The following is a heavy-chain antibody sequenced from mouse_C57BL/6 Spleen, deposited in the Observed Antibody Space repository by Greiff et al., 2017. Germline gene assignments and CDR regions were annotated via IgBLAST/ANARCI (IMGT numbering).Heavy chain of an antibody. J-gene: IGHJ4*01. CDR3: ARFDSHAMDY. D-gene: IGHD2-4*01. Sequence: QVQLQQSGAELARPGASVKLSCKASGYTFTSYGISWVKQRTGQGLEWIGEIYPRSGNTYYNEKFKGKATLTADKSSSTAYMELRSPTSEDSAVYFCARFDSHAMDYWGQGTSVTVAS. CDR2: IYPRSGNT. CDR1: GYTFTSYG. V-gene: IGHV1-81*01.